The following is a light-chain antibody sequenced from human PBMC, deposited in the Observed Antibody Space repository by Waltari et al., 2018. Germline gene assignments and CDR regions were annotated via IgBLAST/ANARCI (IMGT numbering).Light chain of an antibody. CDR1: QSVSSN. CDR3: QQYNRWPPIT. V-gene: IGKV3-15*01. J-gene: IGKJ5*01. Sequence: EIVMTQSPATLSVSPGETATLSCRASQSVSSNVAWYQKKPGQAPRLLIYDASTRATSIPAKFRGSRSGTEFTLTISSLQSEDFAVYYCQQYNRWPPITFGHGTRLEIK. CDR2: DAS.